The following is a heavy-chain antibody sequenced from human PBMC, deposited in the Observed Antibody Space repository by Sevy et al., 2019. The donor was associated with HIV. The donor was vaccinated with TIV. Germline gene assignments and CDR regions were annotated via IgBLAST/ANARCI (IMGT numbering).Heavy chain of an antibody. D-gene: IGHD3-3*01. CDR1: GYSFTSYW. CDR2: IYPGDSDT. J-gene: IGHJ4*02. CDR3: ARYYASNWSGYYIDY. V-gene: IGHV5-51*01. Sequence: GESLKISCKGSGYSFTSYWIGWVRQMPGKGLEWMGIIYPGDSDTRYSPSFQGQVTISADKSINTAYLQWCSLKASDTAKYYCARYYASNWSGYYIDYWGQGTLVTVSS.